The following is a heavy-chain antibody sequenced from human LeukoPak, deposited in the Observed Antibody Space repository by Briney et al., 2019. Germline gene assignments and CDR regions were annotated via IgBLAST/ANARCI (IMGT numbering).Heavy chain of an antibody. Sequence: GGSLRLSCAASGFTFSSYWMHWVRQAPGKGLVWVSRIKSDGSITSYADSVKGRFTISRDNAKNTLYLQMNSLRAEDTAVYYCARRAGGYSHPYDYWGQGTLVTVSS. V-gene: IGHV3-74*01. J-gene: IGHJ4*02. D-gene: IGHD4-23*01. CDR3: ARRAGGYSHPYDY. CDR1: GFTFSSYW. CDR2: IKSDGSIT.